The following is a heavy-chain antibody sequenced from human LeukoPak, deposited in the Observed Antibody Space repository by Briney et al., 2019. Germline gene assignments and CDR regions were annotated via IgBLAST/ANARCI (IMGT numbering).Heavy chain of an antibody. CDR3: AKDKIKSVFGTSCSDY. CDR1: GFTFSSYA. Sequence: GGSLRLSCAASGFTFSSYAMSWVRQAPGKGLEGVSFISGSGGTTYYADSVKGRFTISRDNSKNTLYLQMNSLRAEDTAVYYCAKDKIKSVFGTSCSDYWGQGTLVTVSS. J-gene: IGHJ4*02. CDR2: ISGSGGTT. D-gene: IGHD2-2*01. V-gene: IGHV3-23*01.